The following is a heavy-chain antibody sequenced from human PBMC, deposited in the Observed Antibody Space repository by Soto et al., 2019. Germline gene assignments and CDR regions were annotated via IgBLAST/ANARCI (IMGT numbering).Heavy chain of an antibody. J-gene: IGHJ4*02. D-gene: IGHD3-9*01. CDR1: GFSLSTSGVG. Sequence: QITLKESGPTLVKPTQTLTLTCTFSGFSLSTSGVGVGWIRQPPGKALEWLALIYWDDDKRYSPSLKSRLTIHKDTSKNQVVLTMTNMDPVDTATYYCARTYYDILTGYYTFDYWGQGTLVTVSS. CDR2: IYWDDDK. V-gene: IGHV2-5*02. CDR3: ARTYYDILTGYYTFDY.